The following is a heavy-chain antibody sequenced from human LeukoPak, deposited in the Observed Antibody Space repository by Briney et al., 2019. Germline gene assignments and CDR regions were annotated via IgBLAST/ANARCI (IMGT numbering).Heavy chain of an antibody. V-gene: IGHV3-30-3*01. CDR2: ISYDGSNK. CDR3: ASSDPPITMIVVGEGFDY. D-gene: IGHD3-22*01. Sequence: QAGGSLRLSCAASGFTFSSYAMHWVRQAPGKGLEWVAVISYDGSNKYYADSVKGRFTISRDNSKNTLYLQMNSLRAEDTAVYYCASSDPPITMIVVGEGFDYWGQGTLVTVSS. J-gene: IGHJ4*02. CDR1: GFTFSSYA.